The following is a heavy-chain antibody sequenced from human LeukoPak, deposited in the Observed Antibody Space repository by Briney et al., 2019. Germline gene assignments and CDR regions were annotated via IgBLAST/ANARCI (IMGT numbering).Heavy chain of an antibody. J-gene: IGHJ4*02. CDR1: GYTFSKFA. CDR2: ISAYNGDT. Sequence: ASVKASCKASGYTFSKFAMNWVRQAPGQGLEWMGWISAYNGDTNYAQKLQGRVTMTTDTSTSTAYMELRSLTSDDTAVYYCARAIRGSYAGSTYWGQGTRVTVST. CDR3: ARAIRGSYAGSTY. V-gene: IGHV1-18*01. D-gene: IGHD1-26*01.